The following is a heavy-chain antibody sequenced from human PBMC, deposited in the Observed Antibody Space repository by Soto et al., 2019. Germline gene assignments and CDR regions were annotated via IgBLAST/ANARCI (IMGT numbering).Heavy chain of an antibody. CDR3: ARDSSGWSFDY. CDR1: GYTFTSCY. Sequence: ASVKVSCKASGYTFTSCYMHCVRQAPGQGLEWMGIINPSGGSTSYAQKFQGRVTMTRDTSTSTVYMELSSLRSEDTAVYYCARDSSGWSFDYWGQGTLVTVSS. J-gene: IGHJ4*02. D-gene: IGHD6-19*01. CDR2: INPSGGST. V-gene: IGHV1-46*01.